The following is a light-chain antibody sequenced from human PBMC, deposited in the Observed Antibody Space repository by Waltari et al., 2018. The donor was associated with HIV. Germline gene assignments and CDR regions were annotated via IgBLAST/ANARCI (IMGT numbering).Light chain of an antibody. CDR1: QNADTK. J-gene: IGKJ3*01. Sequence: EIVMTQAPATLSVSPGERVTLSCRASQNADTKLTWYQWKAGQPPRLRIYGASYRAFGVPDKFSGSGSGTAFTLTIKNVESEDAAVDVCQQQNTLPITCGPGTRLDIK. CDR3: QQQNTLPIT. CDR2: GAS. V-gene: IGKV3-15*01.